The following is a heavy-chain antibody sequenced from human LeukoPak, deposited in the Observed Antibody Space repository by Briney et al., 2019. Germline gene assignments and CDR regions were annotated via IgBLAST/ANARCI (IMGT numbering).Heavy chain of an antibody. Sequence: VRSLRLSCVASGVKFSTYALHWVRKAPGKGLEGVAVTSYDESQKYYADSVKGRVIISKDNSKNTLYLEMNSVRPDDTAIYYCARSPKNSSGWAYYYYGMDVWGKGTSVTVSS. CDR2: TSYDESQK. CDR1: GVKFSTYA. J-gene: IGHJ6*04. D-gene: IGHD6-19*01. V-gene: IGHV3-30*04. CDR3: ARSPKNSSGWAYYYYGMDV.